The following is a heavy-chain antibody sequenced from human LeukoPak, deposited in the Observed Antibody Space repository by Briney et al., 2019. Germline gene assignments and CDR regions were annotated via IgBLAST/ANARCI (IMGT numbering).Heavy chain of an antibody. V-gene: IGHV4-34*01. CDR2: INHSGST. D-gene: IGHD3-3*01. Sequence: SETLSLTCAVYGGSFSGYYWSWIRQPPGKGLEWIGEINHSGSTNYDPSLKSRVTISVDMSKNQFSLKLSSVTAADTAVYYCARAPYTYDFWSGYYYYPWGQGTLVTVSS. CDR1: GGSFSGYY. J-gene: IGHJ5*02. CDR3: ARAPYTYDFWSGYYYYP.